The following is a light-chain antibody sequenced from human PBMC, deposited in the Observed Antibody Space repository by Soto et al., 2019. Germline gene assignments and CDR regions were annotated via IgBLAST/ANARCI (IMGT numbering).Light chain of an antibody. V-gene: IGKV1-5*01. Sequence: DIQMTQSPSTLSASVGDRVTITCRASQSISSWLAWYQQKPGKAHKLLIYDASSLESGVPSRFSGSGSGTEFTLTISSLQPDDFATYYCQQYNSYPGFGQGTKVEIK. J-gene: IGKJ1*01. CDR1: QSISSW. CDR3: QQYNSYPG. CDR2: DAS.